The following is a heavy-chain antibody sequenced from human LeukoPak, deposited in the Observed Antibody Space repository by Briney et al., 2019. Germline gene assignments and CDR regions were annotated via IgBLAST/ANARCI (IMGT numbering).Heavy chain of an antibody. CDR2: ISSSGSAI. J-gene: IGHJ4*02. Sequence: PGGSLRLSCAASGFTFSDYEMNWVRKAPGKGLEWVSYISSSGSAIYYAGSVRGRFTISRDNAKNSLYLQMNSLRVEDTAVYYCARDRPLPDDSRTFDYWGQGTLVTVSS. CDR1: GFTFSDYE. D-gene: IGHD3-22*01. V-gene: IGHV3-48*03. CDR3: ARDRPLPDDSRTFDY.